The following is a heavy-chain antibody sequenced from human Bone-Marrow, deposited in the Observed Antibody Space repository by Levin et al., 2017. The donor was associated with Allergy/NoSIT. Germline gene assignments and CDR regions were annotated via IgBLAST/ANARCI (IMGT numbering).Heavy chain of an antibody. Sequence: KVSCKASGYTFTNYWIGWVRQMPGKGLEWMGIIYPRDSDTRYSSSFEGQVTISADKYVTTAYLQWSSLKASDTAIYYCARPRSGSYYAMDVWGQGTTVTVSS. CDR1: GYTFTNYW. D-gene: IGHD3-10*01. V-gene: IGHV5-51*01. CDR2: IYPRDSDT. CDR3: ARPRSGSYYAMDV. J-gene: IGHJ6*02.